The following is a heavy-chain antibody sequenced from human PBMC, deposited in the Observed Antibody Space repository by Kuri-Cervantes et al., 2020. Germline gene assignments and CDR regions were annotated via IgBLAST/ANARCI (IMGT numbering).Heavy chain of an antibody. Sequence: GESLKISCAASGFTFSTYGMHWVRQAPGKGLEWVAVIWYDGSKKNYADSVKGRFTIPRDNSKNTLYLQMNSLRAEDTAVYYCARGVGYSNSGRFDPWGQGTLVTVSS. CDR1: GFTFSTYG. CDR2: IWYDGSKK. V-gene: IGHV3-33*01. D-gene: IGHD4-11*01. CDR3: ARGVGYSNSGRFDP. J-gene: IGHJ5*02.